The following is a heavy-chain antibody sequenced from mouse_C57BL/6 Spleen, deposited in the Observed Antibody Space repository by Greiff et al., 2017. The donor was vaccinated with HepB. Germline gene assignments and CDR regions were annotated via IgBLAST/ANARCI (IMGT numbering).Heavy chain of an antibody. V-gene: IGHV1-82*01. CDR2: IYPGDGDT. CDR3: ARKAQVLYAMDY. CDR1: GYAFRSSW. D-gene: IGHD3-2*02. J-gene: IGHJ4*01. Sequence: QVQLQQSGPELVKPGASVKISCKASGYAFRSSWMNWVKQRPGKGLEWIGRIYPGDGDTNYNGKFKGKATLTADKSSSTAYMQLSSLTSEDSAVYFCARKAQVLYAMDYWGQGTSVTVSS.